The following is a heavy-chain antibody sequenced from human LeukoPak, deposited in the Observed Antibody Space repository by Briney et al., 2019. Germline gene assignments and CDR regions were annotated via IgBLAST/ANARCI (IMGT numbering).Heavy chain of an antibody. CDR1: GYTFPANH. Sequence: ASVKVSCKASGYTFPANHMHWVRQAPGQGLEWMGWINPNSGGSNSAQKFQGRVTMTRETSINTAYLEPSRLSSDDTAVYYCARVQVSDDNWGFFDYWGQGTLVTVSS. V-gene: IGHV1-2*02. CDR3: ARVQVSDDNWGFFDY. J-gene: IGHJ4*02. CDR2: INPNSGGS. D-gene: IGHD1-1*01.